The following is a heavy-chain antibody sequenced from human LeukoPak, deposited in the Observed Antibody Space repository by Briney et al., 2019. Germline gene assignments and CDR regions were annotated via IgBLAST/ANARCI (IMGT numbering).Heavy chain of an antibody. CDR1: GFTFSTYW. V-gene: IGHV3-7*01. J-gene: IGHJ4*02. Sequence: GGSLRLSCAASGFTFSTYWMTWVRQAPGKGLEWVASIKQDGGEKYYVDSVKGRFTISRDNAKNSLYLQVNSLRAEHTAVYYCARAEDTAMVPIDYWGQGTLVTVSS. CDR3: ARAEDTAMVPIDY. D-gene: IGHD5-18*01. CDR2: IKQDGGEK.